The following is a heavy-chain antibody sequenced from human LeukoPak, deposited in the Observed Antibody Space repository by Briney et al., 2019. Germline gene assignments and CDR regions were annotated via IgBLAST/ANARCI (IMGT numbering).Heavy chain of an antibody. D-gene: IGHD6-13*01. V-gene: IGHV3-30*01. CDR2: ISYDGSNK. Sequence: GGSLRLSCAPSGFTFSSYAMHWVRQAPGKGLEWVAVISYDGSNKYYADSVKGRFTISRDNSKNTLYLQMNSLRAEDTAVYYCARVIRQQLLSLDYWGQGTLVTVSS. J-gene: IGHJ4*02. CDR1: GFTFSSYA. CDR3: ARVIRQQLLSLDY.